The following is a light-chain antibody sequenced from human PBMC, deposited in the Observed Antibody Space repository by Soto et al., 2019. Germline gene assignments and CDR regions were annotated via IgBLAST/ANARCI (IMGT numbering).Light chain of an antibody. CDR3: SSYAVSTPLVI. V-gene: IGLV2-14*01. CDR2: EVS. CDR1: SNDIRASNY. Sequence: QSALTQPASVSGSPGQSITISCTGTSNDIRASNYKFVSRYQQPPGKAPKLIIFEVSYRPSGVSNRFSGSKSGNTASLTISGLRAEDEADYYCSSYAVSTPLVIFGGGTKLTVL. J-gene: IGLJ2*01.